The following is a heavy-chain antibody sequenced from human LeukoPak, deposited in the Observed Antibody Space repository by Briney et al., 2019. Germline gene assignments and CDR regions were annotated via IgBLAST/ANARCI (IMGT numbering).Heavy chain of an antibody. J-gene: IGHJ3*01. V-gene: IGHV4-59*12. D-gene: IGHD3-22*01. CDR2: IYYGGST. CDR3: ARDPAYYYDTTAYAFDL. CDR1: GGSINNYY. Sequence: PSETLSLTCTISGGSINNYYWSWIRQPPGKGLEWIGNIYYGGSTNYNPSLKSRLTIAVATSKNQISLKLNSVTASDTAVYYCARDPAYYYDTTAYAFDLWGQGTMVTVSS.